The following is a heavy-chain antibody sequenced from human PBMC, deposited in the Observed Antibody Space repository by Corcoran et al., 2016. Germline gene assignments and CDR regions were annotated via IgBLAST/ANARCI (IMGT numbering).Heavy chain of an antibody. V-gene: IGHV3-23*01. CDR2: ISGNGGST. J-gene: IGHJ4*02. D-gene: IGHD5-18*01. Sequence: EVQLLESGGGLVQPGGSLRLSCAASGFTFSSYAMSWVRQAPGKGLEWVSAISGNGGSTYYADSVKGRFTITRDNSKNTLYLQMNSLRAEDTAVYYCAKGKYSYGPLDYWGQGTLVTVSS. CDR1: GFTFSSYA. CDR3: AKGKYSYGPLDY.